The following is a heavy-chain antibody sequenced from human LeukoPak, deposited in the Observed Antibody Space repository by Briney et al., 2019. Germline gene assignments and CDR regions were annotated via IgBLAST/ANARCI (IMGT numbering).Heavy chain of an antibody. Sequence: GGSLRLSSAASGFPVRNNYMHWVRQAPGKGLEWVSVIYGGRSTNYADSVTGRFTISRDNSNNTLYLQMNSLTAADTALYYCAREYPGDIEVAEAFDIWGQGTMVTVSS. V-gene: IGHV3-66*01. CDR1: GFPVRNNY. D-gene: IGHD6-19*01. J-gene: IGHJ3*02. CDR2: IYGGRST. CDR3: AREYPGDIEVAEAFDI.